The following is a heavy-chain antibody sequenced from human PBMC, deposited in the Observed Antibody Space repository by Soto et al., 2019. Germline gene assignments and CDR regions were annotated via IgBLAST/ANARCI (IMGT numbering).Heavy chain of an antibody. V-gene: IGHV1-18*01. CDR1: GDTFSTYG. Sequence: ASVNVSCKPSGDTFSTYGISWMRQAPGQGIEWMGWIGTNNGNTKYAPKFQGRVLMTTDTSTSTTYMELRSLRSDDSAVYYCARSFYYRAGSNSRWLAFWGQGTPGTVFS. J-gene: IGHJ4*02. CDR3: ARSFYYRAGSNSRWLAF. D-gene: IGHD3-22*01. CDR2: IGTNNGNT.